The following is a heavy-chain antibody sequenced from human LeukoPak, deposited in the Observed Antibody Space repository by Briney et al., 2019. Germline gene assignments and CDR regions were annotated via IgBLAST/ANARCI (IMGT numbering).Heavy chain of an antibody. D-gene: IGHD2-21*01. CDR1: GFTLSTYA. CDR2: TSSSDAGT. J-gene: IGHJ4*02. CDR3: AKAPVTSCRGAYCYPFDS. V-gene: IGHV3-23*01. Sequence: RGSLRLSCAAPGFTLSTYAMSSVRQTPGKGLEWVAATSSSDAGTYHADSVRGRFTISRDNSKNTLYLQMNSLRAEDAAVYFCAKAPVTSCRGAYCYPFDSWGQGTLVTVSS.